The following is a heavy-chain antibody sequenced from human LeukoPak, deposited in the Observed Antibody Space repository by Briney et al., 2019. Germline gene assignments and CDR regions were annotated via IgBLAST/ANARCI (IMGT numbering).Heavy chain of an antibody. D-gene: IGHD3-9*01. CDR2: LSGSGGST. CDR3: ATAPIRYFAPNFDY. CDR1: GFTFSNYA. J-gene: IGHJ4*02. Sequence: PGRSLRLSCEASGFTFSNYAMSWVRQIPGKGLEWVSGLSGSGGSTYHADSVKGRFNISRDNSKNTLYLQMKSLRAEDTAIYYCATAPIRYFAPNFDYWGQGTQVTVSS. V-gene: IGHV3-23*01.